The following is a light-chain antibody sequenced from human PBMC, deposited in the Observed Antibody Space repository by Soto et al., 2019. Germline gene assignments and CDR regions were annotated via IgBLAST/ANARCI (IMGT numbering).Light chain of an antibody. CDR1: SSDVGAYKY. Sequence: QSALTQPASVSGSPGQSITISCTGTSSDVGAYKYVSWYQQHPGKVPKLMIYDVSDRPSGVSNRFSGSKSGNTASLTISGLQAEDESDYYCSSYTTSRSYVFGTGTKLTVL. J-gene: IGLJ1*01. CDR3: SSYTTSRSYV. V-gene: IGLV2-14*01. CDR2: DVS.